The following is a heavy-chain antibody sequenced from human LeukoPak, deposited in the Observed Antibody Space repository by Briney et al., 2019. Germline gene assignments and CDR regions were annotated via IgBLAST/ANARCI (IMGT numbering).Heavy chain of an antibody. CDR3: AKSLFTSATGTGRAFHI. V-gene: IGHV3-23*01. CDR1: GFTFSKIP. CDR2: ISASGDVT. J-gene: IGHJ3*02. Sequence: GGSLRLSCAASGFTFSKIPMGWVRQAPGRGLEWVSAISASGDVTFYADSLRGRFTISRDNSKSTLYLQMNGLRAEDTAIFYCAKSLFTSATGTGRAFHIWGQGTRVTVSS. D-gene: IGHD1-1*01.